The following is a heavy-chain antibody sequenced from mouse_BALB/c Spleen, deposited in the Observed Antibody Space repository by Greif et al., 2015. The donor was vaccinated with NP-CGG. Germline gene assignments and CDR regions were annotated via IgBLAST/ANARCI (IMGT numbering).Heavy chain of an antibody. Sequence: EVMLVESGGGLVQPGGSRKLSCAASGFTFSSFGMHWVRQAPEKGLEWVAYISSGSSTIYYADTVKGRFTISRDNPKNTLFLQMTSLRSEDTAMYYCAKGTTSPAWFAYWGQGTLVTVSA. CDR2: ISSGSSTI. CDR3: AKGTTSPAWFAY. J-gene: IGHJ3*01. D-gene: IGHD1-1*01. V-gene: IGHV5-17*02. CDR1: GFTFSSFG.